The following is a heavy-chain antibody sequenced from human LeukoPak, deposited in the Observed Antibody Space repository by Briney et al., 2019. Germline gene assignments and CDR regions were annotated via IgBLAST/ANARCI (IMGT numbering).Heavy chain of an antibody. CDR2: ISPFNGNT. J-gene: IGHJ6*02. D-gene: IGHD2-15*01. CDR3: ARDLDIVVVAAALRHYGLDV. V-gene: IGHV1-18*01. CDR1: GYTFTIYG. Sequence: ASVTVSFTASGYTFTIYGISWVRQAPGQGLEWMGWISPFNGNTNYSQKVQGRVTMTTDTSTSTVYMELRSLRSDDTAVYYCARDLDIVVVAAALRHYGLDVGGQGTTVTVS.